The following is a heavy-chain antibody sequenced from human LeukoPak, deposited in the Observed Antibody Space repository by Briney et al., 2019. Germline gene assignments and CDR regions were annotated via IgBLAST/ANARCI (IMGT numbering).Heavy chain of an antibody. Sequence: SVKVSCKASGGTFSSYAISWVRQAPGQGLEWMGGIIPIFGTANYAQKFQGRVTITADESTSTAYMELSSLRSEDTAVYHCARAPRNSSTMLDFWGQGTLVTISS. D-gene: IGHD6-13*01. CDR3: ARAPRNSSTMLDF. CDR1: GGTFSSYA. CDR2: IIPIFGTA. V-gene: IGHV1-69*13. J-gene: IGHJ4*02.